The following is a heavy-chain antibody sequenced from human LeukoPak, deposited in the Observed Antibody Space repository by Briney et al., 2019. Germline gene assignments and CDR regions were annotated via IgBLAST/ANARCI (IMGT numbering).Heavy chain of an antibody. CDR1: GYTFSSYH. V-gene: IGHV1-69*13. J-gene: IGHJ4*02. CDR3: ARGDSSGWSYGGY. CDR2: IIPIFGTA. Sequence: ASVKVSCKASGYTFSSYHVHWVRQAPGQGLEWMGGIIPIFGTANYAQKFQGRVTITADESTSTAYMELSSLRSEDTAVYYCARGDSSGWSYGGYWGQGTLVTVSS. D-gene: IGHD6-19*01.